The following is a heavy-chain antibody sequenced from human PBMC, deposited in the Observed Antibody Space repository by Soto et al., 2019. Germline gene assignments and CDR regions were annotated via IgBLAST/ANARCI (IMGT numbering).Heavy chain of an antibody. J-gene: IGHJ4*02. CDR3: SRDYSLGMPSHFDF. CDR1: GFIFSSYS. D-gene: IGHD7-27*01. Sequence: GSLRLSCAASGFIFSSYSMNWVRQAPGKGLEWVSTPSKRMDYIYYADSVRGRFTISRDNALNFVYLQMNSLTPDDTAVYYCSRDYSLGMPSHFDFWGRGTLVTVSS. CDR2: PSKRMDYI. V-gene: IGHV3-21*01.